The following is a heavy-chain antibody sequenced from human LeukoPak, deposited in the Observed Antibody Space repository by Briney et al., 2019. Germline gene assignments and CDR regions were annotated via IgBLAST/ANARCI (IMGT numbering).Heavy chain of an antibody. CDR1: GNTFTSYG. D-gene: IGHD3-3*01. J-gene: IGHJ4*02. CDR2: ISAYNGNT. V-gene: IGHV1-18*01. Sequence: ASVKVSCKASGNTFTSYGISWVRQAPGQGLEWMGWISAYNGNTNYAQKLQGRVTMTTDTSTSAAYMELRSLRSDDTAVYYCARGSTIFGVVRGDYWGQGTLVTVSS. CDR3: ARGSTIFGVVRGDY.